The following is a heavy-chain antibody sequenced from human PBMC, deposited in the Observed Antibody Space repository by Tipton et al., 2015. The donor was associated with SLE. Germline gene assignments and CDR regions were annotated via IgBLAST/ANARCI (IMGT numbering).Heavy chain of an antibody. CDR1: GFIFSSYW. CDR2: ITASGGNT. Sequence: SLRLSCAASGFIFSSYWMSWVRQAPGKGLEWISTITASGGNTYYADSVKGRFTVSRDKAKNVLYLQMNSLRPEDTALYYCGKDMVAGGLDVWGQGTTVTVSS. V-gene: IGHV3-23*01. CDR3: GKDMVAGGLDV. D-gene: IGHD2-15*01. J-gene: IGHJ6*02.